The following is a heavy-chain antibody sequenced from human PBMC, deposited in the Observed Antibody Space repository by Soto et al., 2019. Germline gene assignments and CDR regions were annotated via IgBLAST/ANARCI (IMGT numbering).Heavy chain of an antibody. J-gene: IGHJ4*02. CDR1: GGSISAYY. D-gene: IGHD4-4*01. V-gene: IGHV4-59*01. Sequence: PSETLSLTCTVSGGSISAYYWSWIRQPPGEGLEWIGYINYSGSTNYNPSLKSRVTISVDTSKNQFSLKLSSVTAADTAVYYCARGASNWQYFDYWGQGTLVTVSS. CDR2: INYSGST. CDR3: ARGASNWQYFDY.